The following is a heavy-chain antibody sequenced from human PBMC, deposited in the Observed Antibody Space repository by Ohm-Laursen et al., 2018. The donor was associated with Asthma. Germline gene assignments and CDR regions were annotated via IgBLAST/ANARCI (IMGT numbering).Heavy chain of an antibody. CDR2: IKPDGSQT. CDR1: GFTFSGSW. Sequence: SLRLSCTASGFTFSGSWMIWVRQAPGKGLQWLAFIKPDGSQTYYADSMEGRFSISRDNSKNSLYLQMSSLRAEDTAIYYCVRDTRFAFHFWGQGTMVTVSS. CDR3: VRDTRFAFHF. J-gene: IGHJ3*01. V-gene: IGHV3-7*01.